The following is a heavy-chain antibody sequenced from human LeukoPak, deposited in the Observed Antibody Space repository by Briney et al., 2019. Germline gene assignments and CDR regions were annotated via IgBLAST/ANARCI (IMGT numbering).Heavy chain of an antibody. V-gene: IGHV1-2*02. CDR1: GYTFTSYY. Sequence: ASVKVSCKASGYTFTSYYMHWVRQAPGQGLEWMGWINPNSGGTNYAQKFQGRVTMTRDTSISTAYMELSRLRSDDTAVYYCARAGSSSSWARLNYYYYYMDVWGKGTTVTISS. CDR3: ARAGSSSSWARLNYYYYYMDV. J-gene: IGHJ6*03. CDR2: INPNSGGT. D-gene: IGHD6-13*01.